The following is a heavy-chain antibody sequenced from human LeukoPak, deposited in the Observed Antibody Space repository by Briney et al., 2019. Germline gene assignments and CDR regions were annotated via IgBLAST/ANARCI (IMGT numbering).Heavy chain of an antibody. D-gene: IGHD3-3*01. V-gene: IGHV3-30*02. J-gene: IGHJ4*02. CDR1: GFTFSSYG. CDR2: IRYDGSNK. CDR3: AKDRGYDFWSGYRDY. Sequence: GGSLRLSCAASGFTFSSYGMHWVRQVPGKGLEWVAFIRYDGSNKYYADSVKGRFTISRDNSKNTLYLQMNSLRAEDTAVYYCAKDRGYDFWSGYRDYWGQGTLVTVSS.